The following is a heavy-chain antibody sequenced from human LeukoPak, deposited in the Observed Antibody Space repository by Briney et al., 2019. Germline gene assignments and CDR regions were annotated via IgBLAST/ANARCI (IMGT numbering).Heavy chain of an antibody. CDR1: GFTFTTYG. CDR2: IWSDGINR. CDR3: VKERGPFDAFDI. J-gene: IGHJ3*02. V-gene: IGHV3-33*06. Sequence: GGSLRLSCVASGFTFTTYGMHWVRQAPGKGLEWVAVIWSDGINRFYADSVKGRFTFSRDNSKNTLSLQMDSLRVEDTAVYDCVKERGPFDAFDIWGHGTVVTVSS.